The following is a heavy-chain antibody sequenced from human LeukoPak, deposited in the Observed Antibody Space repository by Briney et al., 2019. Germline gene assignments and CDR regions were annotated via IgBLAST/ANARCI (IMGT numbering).Heavy chain of an antibody. J-gene: IGHJ4*02. CDR1: GGSVSTSDYY. Sequence: SETLSLTCTVSGGSVSTSDYYWGWIRQSPVKGLEWIGDVFYTGKTNYNPSLRGRATISIDTSKNQFSLKLKSVTAADTAVYYCAREYCSGGNCYFDFWGQGILVTVSS. CDR3: AREYCSGGNCYFDF. D-gene: IGHD2-15*01. V-gene: IGHV4-39*07. CDR2: VFYTGKT.